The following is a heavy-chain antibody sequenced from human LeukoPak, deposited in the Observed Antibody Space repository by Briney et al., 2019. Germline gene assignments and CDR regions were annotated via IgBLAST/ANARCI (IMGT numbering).Heavy chain of an antibody. CDR1: GFTFSNSW. Sequence: GGSLRLSCAASGFTFSNSWMTWVRQAPGKGLEWVANINQDGSKKTYVDSVKGRFTISRDNAKNSLYMRMNSLRAEDTAVYYCATAPAAADSCWGQGTLVAVSS. CDR2: INQDGSKK. CDR3: ATAPAAADSC. J-gene: IGHJ4*02. V-gene: IGHV3-7*01. D-gene: IGHD6-13*01.